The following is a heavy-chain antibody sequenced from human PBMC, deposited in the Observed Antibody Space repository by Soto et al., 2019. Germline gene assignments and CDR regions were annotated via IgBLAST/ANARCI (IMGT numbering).Heavy chain of an antibody. D-gene: IGHD1-26*01. CDR3: AREPAWMGATGVDY. CDR1: GGSFSGYY. CDR2: INHSGST. V-gene: IGHV4-34*01. Sequence: SETLSLTCAVYGGSFSGYYWSWIRQPPGKGLEWIGEINHSGSTNYNPSLKSRVTISVDTSKNQFSLKLSSVTAADTAVYYCAREPAWMGATGVDYWGQGTLVTVSS. J-gene: IGHJ4*02.